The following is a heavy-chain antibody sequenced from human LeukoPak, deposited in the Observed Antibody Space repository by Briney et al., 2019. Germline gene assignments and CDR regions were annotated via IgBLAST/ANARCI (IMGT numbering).Heavy chain of an antibody. CDR3: ARSYYGSGSYYYANAFDI. V-gene: IGHV4-59*01. D-gene: IGHD3-10*01. Sequence: SETLSLTCTVSGGSISSYYWSWIRQPPGKGLEWIGYIYYSGSTNYNPSLKSRVTISVDTSKNQFSLKLSSVTAADTAVYYCARSYYGSGSYYYANAFDIWGQGTMVTVSS. J-gene: IGHJ3*02. CDR2: IYYSGST. CDR1: GGSISSYY.